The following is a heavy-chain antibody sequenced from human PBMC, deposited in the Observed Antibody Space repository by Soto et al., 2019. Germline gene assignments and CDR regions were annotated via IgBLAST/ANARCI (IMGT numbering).Heavy chain of an antibody. CDR1: GGSISSGGYY. D-gene: IGHD3-9*01. CDR3: ARELRYFDWLLRGVPYAYYLAY. J-gene: IGHJ4*02. CDR2: IYYSGST. Sequence: PSETLSLTCTVSGGSISSGGYYWSWIRQHPGKGLEWIGYIYYSGSTNYNPSPKSRVTISVDTSKNQFSLKLSSVTAADTAVYYCARELRYFDWLLRGVPYAYYLAYWGQGTLVTVSS. V-gene: IGHV4-31*03.